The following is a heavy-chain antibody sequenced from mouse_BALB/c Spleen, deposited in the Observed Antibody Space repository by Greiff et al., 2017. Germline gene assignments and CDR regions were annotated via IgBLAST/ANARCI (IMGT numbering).Heavy chain of an antibody. V-gene: IGHV5-12-1*01. Sequence: DVQLVESGGGLVKPGGSLKLSCAASGFAFSSYDMSWVRQTPEKRLEWVAYISSGGGSTYYPDTVKGRFTISRDNAKNTLYLQMSSLKSEDTAMYYCARQDGASWFAYWGQGTLVTVSA. CDR1: GFAFSSYD. D-gene: IGHD6-1*01. CDR2: ISSGGGST. J-gene: IGHJ3*01. CDR3: ARQDGASWFAY.